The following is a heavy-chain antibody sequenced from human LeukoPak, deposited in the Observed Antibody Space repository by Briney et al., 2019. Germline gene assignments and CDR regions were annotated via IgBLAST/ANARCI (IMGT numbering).Heavy chain of an antibody. J-gene: IGHJ4*02. V-gene: IGHV1-2*02. D-gene: IGHD3-10*01. Sequence: GASVKVSCKASGYTFTSYDINWVRQATGQGLEWMGWMNPNSGGTNYAQKFQGRVTMTRDTSISTAYMELSRLRSDDTAVYYCARDQSWEGYYGSGSYYYWGQGTLVTVSS. CDR1: GYTFTSYD. CDR2: MNPNSGGT. CDR3: ARDQSWEGYYGSGSYYY.